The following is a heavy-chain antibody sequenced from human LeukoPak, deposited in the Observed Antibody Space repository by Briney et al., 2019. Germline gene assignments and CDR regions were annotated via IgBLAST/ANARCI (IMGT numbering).Heavy chain of an antibody. Sequence: GGSLRLSCAASGFTFSNYWINWVRQAPGKGLEWVANIKQDGSEKYYVDSVKGRFTISRDNAKSSLYLQMNSLRVEDTAVYYCAKEGRSLQTYWGQGTLVTVSS. D-gene: IGHD5-24*01. CDR3: AKEGRSLQTY. V-gene: IGHV3-7*03. CDR2: IKQDGSEK. J-gene: IGHJ4*02. CDR1: GFTFSNYW.